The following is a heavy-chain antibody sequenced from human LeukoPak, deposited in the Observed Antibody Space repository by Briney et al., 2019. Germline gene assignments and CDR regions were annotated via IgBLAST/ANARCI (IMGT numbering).Heavy chain of an antibody. CDR3: AKSRYHWYFDL. CDR2: INSDGSST. V-gene: IGHV3-74*01. J-gene: IGHJ2*01. CDR1: GFTFSSYW. D-gene: IGHD2-2*01. Sequence: GGSLRLSCAASGFTFSSYWMHWVRQAPGKGLVWVPRINSDGSSTSYADSVKGRFTISRDNSKNTLYLQMNSLRAEDTAVYYCAKSRYHWYFDLWGRGTLVTVSS.